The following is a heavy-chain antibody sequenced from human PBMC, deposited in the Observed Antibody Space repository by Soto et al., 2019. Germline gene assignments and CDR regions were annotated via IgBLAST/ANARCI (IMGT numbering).Heavy chain of an antibody. CDR3: ARPPHD. CDR1: GGSISSGGYY. CDR2: IYYSGST. J-gene: IGHJ4*02. V-gene: IGHV4-31*03. Sequence: QVQLQESGPGLVKPSQTLSLTCTVSGGSISSGGYYWSWIRQHPGKGLEWIGYIYYSGSTYYNPSLKSRVTIPGAASKDQFALKRGAGTAAVTAVYYWARPPHDWGQGTLVTVSS.